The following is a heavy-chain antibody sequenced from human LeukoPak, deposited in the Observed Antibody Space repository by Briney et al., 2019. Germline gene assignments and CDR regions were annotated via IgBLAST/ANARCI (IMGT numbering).Heavy chain of an antibody. CDR1: GYTFTSYG. D-gene: IGHD6-13*01. CDR3: ARDTGSSWRFESLFDY. J-gene: IGHJ4*02. Sequence: GASVKVSCKASGYTFTSYGISWVRQAPGQGLEWMGWVSAYNGNTNYAQKLQGRVTMTTDTSTSTAYMELRSLRSDDTAVYYCARDTGSSWRFESLFDYWGQGTLVTVSS. V-gene: IGHV1-18*01. CDR2: VSAYNGNT.